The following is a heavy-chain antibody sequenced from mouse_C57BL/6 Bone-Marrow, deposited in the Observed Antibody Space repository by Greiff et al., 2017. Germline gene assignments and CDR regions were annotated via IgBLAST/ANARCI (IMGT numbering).Heavy chain of an antibody. CDR1: GYTFTSYG. CDR3: ARGIYYDYDKAWFAY. CDR2: IYPRSGNT. D-gene: IGHD2-4*01. J-gene: IGHJ3*01. V-gene: IGHV1-81*01. Sequence: QVQLKESGAELARPGASVKLSCKASGYTFTSYGISWVKQRTGQGLEWIGEIYPRSGNTYYNEKFKGKATLTADKSSSTAYMELRSLTSEDSAVYFCARGIYYDYDKAWFAYWGQGTLVTVSA.